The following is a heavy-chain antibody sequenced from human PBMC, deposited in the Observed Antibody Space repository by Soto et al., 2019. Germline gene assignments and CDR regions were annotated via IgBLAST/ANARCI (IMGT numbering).Heavy chain of an antibody. CDR2: ISYDGSNK. Sequence: HPGGSLRLSCAASGYTFSSYAMPWVRQAPGKGLEWVAVISYDGSNKYYADSVKGRFTISRDNSKNTLYLQMNSLRAEDTAVYYCAGEDDSSSGDYYYSGMDVWGQGTTVTVSS. CDR3: AGEDDSSSGDYYYSGMDV. V-gene: IGHV3-30-3*01. CDR1: GYTFSSYA. J-gene: IGHJ6*02. D-gene: IGHD6-6*01.